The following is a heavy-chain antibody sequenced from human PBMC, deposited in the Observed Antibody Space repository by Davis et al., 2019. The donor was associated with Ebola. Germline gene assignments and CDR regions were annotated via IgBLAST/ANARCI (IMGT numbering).Heavy chain of an antibody. Sequence: PSETLSLTCTVSGGSISSYYWSWIRQPPGKGLEWIGYIYYSGSTNYNPSLKSRVTISVDTSKNQFSLKLSSVTAADTAVYYCARGGGYDRWNWFDPWGQGTLVTVSS. CDR1: GGSISSYY. CDR3: ARGGGYDRWNWFDP. J-gene: IGHJ5*02. D-gene: IGHD5-12*01. CDR2: IYYSGST. V-gene: IGHV4-59*01.